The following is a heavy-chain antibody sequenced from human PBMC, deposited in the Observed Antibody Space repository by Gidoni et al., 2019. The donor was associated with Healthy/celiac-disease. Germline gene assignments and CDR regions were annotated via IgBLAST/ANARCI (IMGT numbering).Heavy chain of an antibody. Sequence: EGQLFESGGGLVQPGGSLRLSWAASGFTFSSYAMSWVRQAPGKGLEWVSAISGSGGSTYYADSVKGRFTISRDNSKNTLYLQMNSLRAEDTAVYYCAKVDTAMGAPYYFDYWGQGTLVTVSS. V-gene: IGHV3-23*01. D-gene: IGHD5-18*01. CDR3: AKVDTAMGAPYYFDY. CDR1: GFTFSSYA. J-gene: IGHJ4*02. CDR2: ISGSGGST.